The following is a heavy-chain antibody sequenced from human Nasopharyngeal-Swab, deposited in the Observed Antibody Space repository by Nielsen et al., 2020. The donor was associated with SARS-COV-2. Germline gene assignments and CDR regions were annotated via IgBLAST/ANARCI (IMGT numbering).Heavy chain of an antibody. CDR3: ARYGDYVGGDY. CDR2: IYYSGST. V-gene: IGHV4-31*03. D-gene: IGHD4-17*01. J-gene: IGHJ4*02. CDR1: GGSISSGGYY. Sequence: LRLSCTVSGGSISSGGYYWSWIRQHPGKGLEWIGYIYYSGSTYYNPSLKSRVTISVDTSKNQISLKLSSVTAADTAVYYCARYGDYVGGDYWGQGTLVTVSS.